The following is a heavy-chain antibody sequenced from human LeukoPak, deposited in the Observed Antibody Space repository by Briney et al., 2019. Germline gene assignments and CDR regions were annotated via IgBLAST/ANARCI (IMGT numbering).Heavy chain of an antibody. V-gene: IGHV3-23*01. D-gene: IGHD3-10*01. J-gene: IGHJ4*02. CDR3: AKDRRGYYGSGSYYVL. Sequence: GGSLRLSCAASGFTFNNYAITWVRQAPGEGLEWVSSISGSGGSTYYADSVKGRFTLSRDNSKNTLYLQMNSLRAGDTAVYFCAKDRRGYYGSGSYYVLWGEGTLVTVSS. CDR1: GFTFNNYA. CDR2: ISGSGGST.